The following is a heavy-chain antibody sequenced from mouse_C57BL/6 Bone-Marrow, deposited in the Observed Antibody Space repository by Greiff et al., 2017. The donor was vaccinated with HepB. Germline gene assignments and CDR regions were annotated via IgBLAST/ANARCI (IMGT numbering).Heavy chain of an antibody. CDR1: GYTFTSYG. CDR2: IYPRSGNT. V-gene: IGHV1-81*01. J-gene: IGHJ1*03. Sequence: VQLQQSGAELARPGASVKLSCKASGYTFTSYGISWVKQRTGQGLEWIGEIYPRSGNTYYNEKFKGKATLTADKSSSTAYMELRSLTSEDSAVYFCARSHYGSSYTYWYFDVWGTGTTVTVSS. D-gene: IGHD1-1*01. CDR3: ARSHYGSSYTYWYFDV.